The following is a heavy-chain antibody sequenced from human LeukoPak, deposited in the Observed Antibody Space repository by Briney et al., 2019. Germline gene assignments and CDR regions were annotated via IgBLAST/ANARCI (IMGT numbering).Heavy chain of an antibody. CDR2: IGVSGGNA. J-gene: IGHJ4*02. CDR3: AKGQGLRYLDY. D-gene: IGHD4-17*01. CDR1: GFTFSSYA. V-gene: IGHV3-23*01. Sequence: GGSLRLSCAASGFTFSSYAMNWVRQAPGKGLEWVSAIGVSGGNAYYADSVKGRFTISRDNSKNTLFLQMNSLRAEDTAVYYCAKGQGLRYLDYWGQGTLVTVSS.